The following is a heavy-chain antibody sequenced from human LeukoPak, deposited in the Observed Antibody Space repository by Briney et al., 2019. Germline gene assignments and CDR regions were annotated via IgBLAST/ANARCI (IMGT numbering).Heavy chain of an antibody. J-gene: IGHJ5*02. CDR3: AVGGYCTNGVCYSETLTDLPYNWFDP. Sequence: ASVKVSCKASGYTFTSYAMNWVRQAPGQGLEWMGWINTNTGNPTYAQGFTGRFVFSLDTSVSTAYLQISSLKAEDTAVYYCAVGGYCTNGVCYSETLTDLPYNWFDPWGQGTLVTVSS. V-gene: IGHV7-4-1*02. CDR2: INTNTGNP. CDR1: GYTFTSYA. D-gene: IGHD2-8*01.